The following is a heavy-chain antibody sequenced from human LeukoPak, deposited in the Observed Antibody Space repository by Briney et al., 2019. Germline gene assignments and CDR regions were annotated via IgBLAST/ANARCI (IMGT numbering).Heavy chain of an antibody. V-gene: IGHV1-2*06. J-gene: IGHJ5*02. CDR3: ARVRSGREGSGSYYLLRFFQGNWFDP. CDR2: INPNSGGT. Sequence: ASVKVSCKASGYTFTGYYMHWVRQAPGQGLEWMGRINPNSGGTNYAQKFQGRVTMTRDTSISTAYMELSRLRSDDTAVYYCARVRSGREGSGSYYLLRFFQGNWFDPWGQGTLVTVSS. CDR1: GYTFTGYY. D-gene: IGHD3-10*01.